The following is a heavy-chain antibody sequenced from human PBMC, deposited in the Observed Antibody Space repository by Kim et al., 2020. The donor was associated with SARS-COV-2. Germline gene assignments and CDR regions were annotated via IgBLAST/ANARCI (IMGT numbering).Heavy chain of an antibody. CDR3: ARGVITTVFDY. CDR1: GGSFSGYY. D-gene: IGHD3-22*01. Sequence: SETLSLTCAVYGGSFSGYYWRWIRQPPGKGLEWIGEITHSGSTNYNPSLKSRLTISIDTSKNHLSLKLTSVTAADTAVYYCARGVITTVFDYWGQGTLVTVSS. J-gene: IGHJ4*02. V-gene: IGHV4-34*01. CDR2: ITHSGST.